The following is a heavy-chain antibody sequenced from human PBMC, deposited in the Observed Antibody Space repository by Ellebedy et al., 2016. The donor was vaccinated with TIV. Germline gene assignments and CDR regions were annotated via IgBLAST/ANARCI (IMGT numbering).Heavy chain of an antibody. CDR3: ATRQRASIAPFDY. J-gene: IGHJ4*02. CDR1: GGSISSGGYY. V-gene: IGHV4-31*03. CDR2: IYYSGST. D-gene: IGHD6-6*01. Sequence: SETLSLXCTVSGGSISSGGYYWSWIRQHPGKGLEWIGYIYYSGSTYYNPSLKSRVTISVDTSKNQFSLKLSSVTAADTAVYYCATRQRASIAPFDYWGQGTLVTVSS.